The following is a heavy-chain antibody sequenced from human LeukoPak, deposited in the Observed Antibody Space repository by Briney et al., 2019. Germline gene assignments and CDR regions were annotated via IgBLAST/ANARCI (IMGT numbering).Heavy chain of an antibody. CDR1: GFTFSNYA. CDR3: ARRAGAYSHPYDY. CDR2: INSSGGST. V-gene: IGHV3-23*01. J-gene: IGHJ4*02. Sequence: GGSLRLPCAASGFTFSNYAMNWVRQPPGKGLEWVPGINSSGGSTYYADSVKGRFTISRDNSKNTLYLQMNSLRAEDTAVYYCARRAGAYSHPYDYWGQGTLVTVSS. D-gene: IGHD4/OR15-4a*01.